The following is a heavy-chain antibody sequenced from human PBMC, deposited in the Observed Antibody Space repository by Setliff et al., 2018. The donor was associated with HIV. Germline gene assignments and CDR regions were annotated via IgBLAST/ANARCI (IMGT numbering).Heavy chain of an antibody. CDR2: INAGNGNT. Sequence: GASVKVSCKASGYTFTSYAMHWVRQAPGQRLEWMGWINAGNGNTKYSQKFQGRFTISRDNAKNSLYLQMNSLRAEDTALYYCASGYYDSSGHTPSWGQGTLVTVSS. J-gene: IGHJ4*02. V-gene: IGHV1-3*01. D-gene: IGHD3-22*01. CDR1: GYTFTSYA. CDR3: ASGYYDSSGHTPS.